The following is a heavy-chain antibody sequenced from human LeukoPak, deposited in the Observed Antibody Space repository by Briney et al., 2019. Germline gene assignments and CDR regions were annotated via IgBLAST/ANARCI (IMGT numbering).Heavy chain of an antibody. D-gene: IGHD4-23*01. J-gene: IGHJ6*02. CDR3: ARDLGWYYGMDV. V-gene: IGHV3-48*03. CDR2: ISSSGSTI. CDR1: GFTFSSYE. Sequence: GGSLRPSCAASGFTFSSYEMNWVRQAPGKGLEWVSYISSSGSTIYYADSVKGRFTISRDNAKNSLYLQMNSLRAEDTAVYYCARDLGWYYGMDVWGQGTTVTVSS.